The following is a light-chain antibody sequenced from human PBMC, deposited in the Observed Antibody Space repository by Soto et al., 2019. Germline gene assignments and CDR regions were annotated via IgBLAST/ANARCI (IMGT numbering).Light chain of an antibody. V-gene: IGKV3-15*01. J-gene: IGKJ4*01. CDR2: SAS. Sequence: EIVMTQSPATLSVSPGERATLSCRASQSVYTTLAWYQQRPGQAPRLLIYSASTRATGIPARFSGSGSGTEFTLTISSLQSEDFAVYYCQQYNKWPFTFGGGTTVEIK. CDR1: QSVYTT. CDR3: QQYNKWPFT.